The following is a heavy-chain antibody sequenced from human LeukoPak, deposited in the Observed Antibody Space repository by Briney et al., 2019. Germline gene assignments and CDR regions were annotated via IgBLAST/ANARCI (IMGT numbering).Heavy chain of an antibody. CDR3: ARYSSQIRYFDYPWNWFDP. CDR1: GGSFSGYY. V-gene: IGHV4-59*01. Sequence: SETLSLTCAVYGGSFSGYYWSWIRQPPGKGLEWIGYIYYSGATNYNPSLKSRVSISIDTSKNQFSLKLSSVTPADTAVYYCARYSSQIRYFDYPWNWFDPWGQGTLVTVSS. J-gene: IGHJ5*02. CDR2: IYYSGAT. D-gene: IGHD3-9*01.